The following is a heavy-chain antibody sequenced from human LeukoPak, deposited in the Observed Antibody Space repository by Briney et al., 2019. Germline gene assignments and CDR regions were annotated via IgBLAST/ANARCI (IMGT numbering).Heavy chain of an antibody. J-gene: IGHJ4*02. Sequence: GGSLRLSCAASGFTFSSYSMNWVRQAPGKGLEWVSSISSSSSYIYYADSVKGRFTISRDNAKNSLYLQMNSLRAEDTAVYYCAAPGIAAAGTDYFDYWGQGTLVTVSS. V-gene: IGHV3-21*01. D-gene: IGHD6-13*01. CDR3: AAPGIAAAGTDYFDY. CDR1: GFTFSSYS. CDR2: ISSSSSYI.